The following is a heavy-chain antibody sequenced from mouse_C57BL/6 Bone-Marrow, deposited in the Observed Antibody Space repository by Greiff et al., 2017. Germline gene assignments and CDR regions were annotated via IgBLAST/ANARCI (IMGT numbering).Heavy chain of an antibody. V-gene: IGHV14-4*01. CDR1: GFTIKDDY. J-gene: IGHJ4*01. CDR3: TTEHYYRRRYDAMDY. Sequence: EVQLQQSGAELVRPGASVKLSCTASGFTIKDDYMHWVKQRPEQGLGWIGWIDPENGDTEYASKFTCKATITADTTSNTAYLQRSVLTSEDTAVYYFTTEHYYRRRYDAMDYWGQGTSVTVSS. CDR2: IDPENGDT. D-gene: IGHD2-14*01.